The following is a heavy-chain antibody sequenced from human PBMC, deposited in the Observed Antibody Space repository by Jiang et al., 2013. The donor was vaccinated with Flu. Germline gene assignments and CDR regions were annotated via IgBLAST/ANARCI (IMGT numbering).Heavy chain of an antibody. V-gene: IGHV4-30-4*07. CDR1: GGSITSGSYS. D-gene: IGHD3-9*01. CDR2: LFQWED. J-gene: IGHJ6*02. Sequence: GPGLVKASQTLSLACAVSGGSITSGSYSWNWVRQPPGEGTGVDWACLFQWEDLLQRVPQESSCHVTRNVQEPVLLRLNSVTAADTAVYFCARMLWDLLTGPVDYEYGMDVWGQGTTVTVSS. CDR3: ARMLWDLLTGPVDYEYGMDV.